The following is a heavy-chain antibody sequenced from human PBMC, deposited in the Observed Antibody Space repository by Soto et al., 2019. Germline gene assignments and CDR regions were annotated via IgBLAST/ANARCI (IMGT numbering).Heavy chain of an antibody. J-gene: IGHJ6*03. Sequence: SETLSLTCTVSGGSTSTYYWRWIRQPPGKGLEWIGYINYSGSTNYNPSLKSRVTISVDTSKNQISLKLSSVTAADTAVYYCGRSRSYYYYYYVDVWGKGTTVTVSS. CDR2: INYSGST. CDR3: GRSRSYYYYYYVDV. CDR1: GGSTSTYY. V-gene: IGHV4-59*01.